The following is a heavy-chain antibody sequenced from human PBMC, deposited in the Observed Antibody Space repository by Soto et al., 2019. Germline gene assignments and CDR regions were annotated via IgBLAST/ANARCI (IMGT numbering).Heavy chain of an antibody. Sequence: QVQLVQSGAEEKKPGASVKVSCKASGYTFTSYAMHWVRQAPGQRLEWMGWINAGNGNTKYSQKFQGRVTHTMXTSASTAYMELSSLRSEDTAVYYCATRSRRADFDLWGRGTLVTVSS. J-gene: IGHJ2*01. V-gene: IGHV1-3*05. CDR1: GYTFTSYA. D-gene: IGHD6-6*01. CDR3: ATRSRRADFDL. CDR2: INAGNGNT.